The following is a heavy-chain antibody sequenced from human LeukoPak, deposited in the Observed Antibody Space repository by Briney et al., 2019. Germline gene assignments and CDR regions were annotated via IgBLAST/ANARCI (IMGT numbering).Heavy chain of an antibody. CDR2: INLNSGGT. J-gene: IGHJ6*03. CDR1: GYTFTGYY. D-gene: IGHD3-3*02. CDR3: AIAGAFYYYYYMDV. V-gene: IGHV1-2*02. Sequence: GASVKVSCKASGYTFTGYYMHWVRQAPGQGLEWMGWINLNSGGTNDAQKFQDRGTMTRDTSISTAYMELSRLRSDDTAVYYCAIAGAFYYYYYMDVWGKGTTVTVSS.